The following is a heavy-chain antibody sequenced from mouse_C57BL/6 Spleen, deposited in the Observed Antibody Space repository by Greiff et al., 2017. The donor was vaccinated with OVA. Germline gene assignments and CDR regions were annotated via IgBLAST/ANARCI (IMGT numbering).Heavy chain of an antibody. D-gene: IGHD3-2*02. CDR2: IYPGDGDT. CDR1: GYAFSSSW. CDR3: ARGSGSSGYAWFAY. J-gene: IGHJ3*01. V-gene: IGHV1-82*01. Sequence: QVQLQQPGPELVKPGASVKISCKASGYAFSSSWMNWVKQRPGKGLEWIGRIYPGDGDTNYNGKFKGKATLTADKSSSTAYMQLSSLTSEDSAVYFCARGSGSSGYAWFAYWGQGTLVTVSA.